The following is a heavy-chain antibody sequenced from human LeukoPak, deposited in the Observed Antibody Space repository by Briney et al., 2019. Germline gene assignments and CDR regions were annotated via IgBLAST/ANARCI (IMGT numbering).Heavy chain of an antibody. CDR2: ISAYNGNT. D-gene: IGHD6-19*01. V-gene: IGHV1-18*01. CDR3: ARGQGSGWYYYYYGMDV. J-gene: IGHJ6*02. CDR1: GYTFTSYG. Sequence: ASVKLSCTASGYTFTSYGISWVRQAPGQGLEWMGWISAYNGNTNYAQKLPGRVTMTTDTSTSTAYMELRSLRSDDTAVYYCARGQGSGWYYYYYGMDVWGQGTTVTVSS.